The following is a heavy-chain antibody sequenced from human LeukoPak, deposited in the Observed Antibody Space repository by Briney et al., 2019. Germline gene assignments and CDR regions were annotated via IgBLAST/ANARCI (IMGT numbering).Heavy chain of an antibody. CDR2: INPNSGGT. J-gene: IGHJ4*02. Sequence: ASVKVSCKASGGTFSSYAISWVRQAPGQGLEWMGRINPNSGGTNYAQKFQGRVTMTRDTPISTAYMELSRLRSDDTAVYYCARVWYSYGYFDYWGQGTLVTVSS. D-gene: IGHD5-18*01. CDR3: ARVWYSYGYFDY. V-gene: IGHV1-2*06. CDR1: GGTFSSYA.